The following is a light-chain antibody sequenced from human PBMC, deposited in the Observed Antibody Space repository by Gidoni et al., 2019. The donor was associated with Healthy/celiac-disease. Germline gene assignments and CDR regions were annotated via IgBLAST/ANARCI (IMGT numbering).Light chain of an antibody. CDR3: QQYGSSPLT. Sequence: SQSVSSSYLAWYQQKPGQAPRLLICGASSRATGIPDRFSGSGSGTDFTLTISRLEPEDFAVYYCQQYGSSPLTFGGGTKVEIK. J-gene: IGKJ4*01. V-gene: IGKV3-20*01. CDR2: GAS. CDR1: QSVSSSY.